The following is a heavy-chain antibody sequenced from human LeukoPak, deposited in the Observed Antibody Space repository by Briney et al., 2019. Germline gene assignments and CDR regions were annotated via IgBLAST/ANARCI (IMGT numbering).Heavy chain of an antibody. J-gene: IGHJ4*02. V-gene: IGHV3-30*18. CDR1: GFTFSSYG. D-gene: IGHD6-13*01. Sequence: GGSLRLSCAASGFTFSSYGMHWVRQAPGKGLEWVAVISYDGSNKYYADSVKGRFTISRDNSKNTLYLQMNSLRAEDTAVYYCAKGPYSSSWRFDYWGQGTLVTVSS. CDR2: ISYDGSNK. CDR3: AKGPYSSSWRFDY.